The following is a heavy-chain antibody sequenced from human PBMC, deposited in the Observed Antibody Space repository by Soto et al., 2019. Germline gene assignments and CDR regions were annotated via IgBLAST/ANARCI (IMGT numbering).Heavy chain of an antibody. V-gene: IGHV3-23*01. CDR3: ARKRTYSPFPDYYYMDV. D-gene: IGHD4-4*01. CDR1: GFTFSSYA. CDR2: ISGSGGST. J-gene: IGHJ6*03. Sequence: GGSLRLSCAASGFTFSSYAMSWVRQAPGKGLEWVSAISGSGGSTYYADSVKGRFTISRDNSKNTLYLQMNSLRAEDTAVYYCARKRTYSPFPDYYYMDVWGKGTTVTVSS.